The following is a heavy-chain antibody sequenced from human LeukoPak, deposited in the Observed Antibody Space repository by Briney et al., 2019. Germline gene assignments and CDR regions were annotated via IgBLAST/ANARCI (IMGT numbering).Heavy chain of an antibody. Sequence: GGSLRLSCAASGFTFSSYGMHWVRQAPGKGLEWVTVISYDGRKKNSVDSVKGRFTISRDNYKNTVYLQMNSLRAEDTAVYYCVRDQGGAVSYWGQGTLVTVSS. CDR1: GFTFSSYG. J-gene: IGHJ4*02. CDR3: VRDQGGAVSY. CDR2: ISYDGRKK. V-gene: IGHV3-30*03. D-gene: IGHD3-16*01.